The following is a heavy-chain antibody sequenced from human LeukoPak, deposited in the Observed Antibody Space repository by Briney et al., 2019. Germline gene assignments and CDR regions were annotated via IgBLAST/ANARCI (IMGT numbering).Heavy chain of an antibody. Sequence: SVKVSCKASGYTFTSYGISWVRQAPGQGLEWMGGIIPIFGTANYAQKFQGKVTITADESTSTAYMELSSLRSEDTAVYYCARGWDYDSGGRPTAYVYWGQGTLVSVSS. J-gene: IGHJ4*02. V-gene: IGHV1-69*13. CDR2: IIPIFGTA. CDR3: ARGWDYDSGGRPTAYVY. CDR1: GYTFTSYG. D-gene: IGHD3-22*01.